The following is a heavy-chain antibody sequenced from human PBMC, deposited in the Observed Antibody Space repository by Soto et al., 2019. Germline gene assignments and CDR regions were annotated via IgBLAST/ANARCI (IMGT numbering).Heavy chain of an antibody. Sequence: GGSLRLSCAVSGFTFDAYAMHWVRQAPGKGLEWVSGISLNSGSIGYADSVKGRFTISRDNAKNSLYLQMNSLRPEDTALYYCAKQLERATILGGFENWGQGTLVTVSS. J-gene: IGHJ4*02. CDR3: AKQLERATILGGFEN. CDR2: ISLNSGSI. CDR1: GFTFDAYA. V-gene: IGHV3-9*01. D-gene: IGHD3-16*01.